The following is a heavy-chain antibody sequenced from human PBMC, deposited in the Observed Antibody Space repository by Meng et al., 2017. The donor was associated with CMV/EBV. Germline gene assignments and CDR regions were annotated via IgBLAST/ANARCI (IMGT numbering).Heavy chain of an antibody. D-gene: IGHD3-16*01. Sequence: GASLKISCAASGFTFSSYWMSWVRQAPGKGLEWVANIKQDGSEKYYVDSVKGRFTISRDNAKNSLYLQMNSLRAEDTAVYYCARKKGGFRPAANGVGYYYYGMDVGGQGTTVTVSS. J-gene: IGHJ6*02. CDR1: GFTFSSYW. CDR2: IKQDGSEK. V-gene: IGHV3-7*01. CDR3: ARKKGGFRPAANGVGYYYYGMDV.